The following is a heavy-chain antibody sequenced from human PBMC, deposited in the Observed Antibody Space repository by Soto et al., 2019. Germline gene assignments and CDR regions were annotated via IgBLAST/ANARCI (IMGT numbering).Heavy chain of an antibody. D-gene: IGHD3-10*01. CDR1: GGSINSGDYY. CDR2: IFHSGST. J-gene: IGHJ6*02. CDR3: ARDRYYGSGTYYNFYSGMDV. Sequence: PSETLSLTCTVSGGSINSGDYYWTWVRQPPXKGLEWIGNIFHSGSTHYTPSLQSRVTISLDTSKNHFSLKLSSVTPADTAVYYCARDRYYGSGTYYNFYSGMDVWGQGTTVTVSS. V-gene: IGHV4-30-4*01.